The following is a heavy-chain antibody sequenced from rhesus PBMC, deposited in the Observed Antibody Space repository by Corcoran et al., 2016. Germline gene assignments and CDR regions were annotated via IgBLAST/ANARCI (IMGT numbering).Heavy chain of an antibody. CDR3: ARDRNSGRHYGLDS. D-gene: IGHD6-25*01. Sequence: QVQLQDSGPGVVKPSETLSLTCAVSGGTLSSGYYYCSWIRQPPGKGLEWIGGIYSNSESTNYNPSLKSRVTISKDTSKNQYSLKLSSVTATDTAMYYCARDRNSGRHYGLDSWGQGVVVTVSS. CDR2: IYSNSEST. CDR1: GGTLSSGYYY. J-gene: IGHJ6*01. V-gene: IGHV4S12*01.